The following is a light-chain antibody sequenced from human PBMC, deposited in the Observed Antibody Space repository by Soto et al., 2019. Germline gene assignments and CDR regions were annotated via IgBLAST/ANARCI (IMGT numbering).Light chain of an antibody. CDR2: EVS. J-gene: IGLJ3*02. CDR3: SSYTSSSTWV. Sequence: QSVLTQPASVSGSPGQSITISCTGTSSDVGGYNYVSWYQQHPGKAPKLMIYEVSNRPSGVSNRFSGSKSGNTASLTISGLQAEDEAEYYCSSYTSSSTWVFGEGTKLTVL. V-gene: IGLV2-14*01. CDR1: SSDVGGYNY.